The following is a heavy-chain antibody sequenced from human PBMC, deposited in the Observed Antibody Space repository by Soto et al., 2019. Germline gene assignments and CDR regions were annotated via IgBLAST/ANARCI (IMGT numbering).Heavy chain of an antibody. CDR3: PKDRSGPRHDYVWRTYRPFGY. CDR1: GFTFSSYA. V-gene: IGHV3-23*01. J-gene: IGHJ4*02. Sequence: GGSLRLSCAASGFTFSSYAMSWVRQAPGKGLEWVSAISGSGGSTYYADSVKGRFTISRDNSKNTLYLQMNSLRAEDTAVYYCPKDRSGPRHDYVWRTYRPFGYWGQGALVTAAS. D-gene: IGHD3-16*02. CDR2: ISGSGGST.